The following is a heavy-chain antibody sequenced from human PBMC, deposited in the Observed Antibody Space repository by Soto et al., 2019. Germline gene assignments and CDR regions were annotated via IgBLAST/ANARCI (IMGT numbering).Heavy chain of an antibody. D-gene: IGHD2-2*01. V-gene: IGHV4-30-4*01. CDR3: AREVVVVPANYGMDV. CDR1: GGSISSGDYY. CDR2: IYYSGST. J-gene: IGHJ6*02. Sequence: SETLSLTCTVSGGSISSGDYYWSWIRQPPGKGLEWIGYIYYSGSTYYNPSLRSRVTISVDTSKNQFSLRLSSVTAADTAVYYCAREVVVVPANYGMDVWGQGTTVTVSS.